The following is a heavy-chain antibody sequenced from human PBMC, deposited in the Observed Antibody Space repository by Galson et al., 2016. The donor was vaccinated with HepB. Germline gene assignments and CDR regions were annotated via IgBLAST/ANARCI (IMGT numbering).Heavy chain of an antibody. CDR1: GFTFSNYA. V-gene: IGHV3-30-3*01. J-gene: IGHJ4*02. CDR2: ISYDGSNK. CDR3: ARRLDS. Sequence: SLRLSCAASGFTFSNYAMHWVRQAPGKGLEWVAIISYDGSNKYYADSVKGRFTISRDNSKNTLYLQMNILRAEDTAVYYCARRLDSWGQGTLVTVSS.